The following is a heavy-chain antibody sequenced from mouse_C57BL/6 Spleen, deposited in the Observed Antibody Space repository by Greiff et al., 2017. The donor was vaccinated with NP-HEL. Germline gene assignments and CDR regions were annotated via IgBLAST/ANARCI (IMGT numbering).Heavy chain of an antibody. Sequence: VHVKQSGAELVRPGASVKLSCTASGFNIKDDYMHWVKQRPEQGLEWIGWIDPENGDTEYASKFQGKATITADTSSNTAYLQLSSLTSEDTAVYYCTTGGRYFDYWGQGTTLTVSS. CDR1: GFNIKDDY. CDR2: IDPENGDT. CDR3: TTGGRYFDY. J-gene: IGHJ2*01. D-gene: IGHD1-1*02. V-gene: IGHV14-4*01.